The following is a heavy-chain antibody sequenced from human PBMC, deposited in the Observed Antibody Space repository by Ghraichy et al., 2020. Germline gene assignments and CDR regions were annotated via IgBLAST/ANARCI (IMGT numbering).Heavy chain of an antibody. V-gene: IGHV3-48*01. CDR3: AREGDEWELLRACDI. J-gene: IGHJ3*02. CDR2: ISSSSSTI. CDR1: EFTFSSYS. D-gene: IGHD1-26*01. Sequence: GGSLRLSCATSEFTFSSYSMNWVRQAPGQGLEWDSYISSSSSTIYYADSVKGRFTISRDNAMNSLYLQMNSLRAEDTAVYYCAREGDEWELLRACDIWGQGTMVTVSS.